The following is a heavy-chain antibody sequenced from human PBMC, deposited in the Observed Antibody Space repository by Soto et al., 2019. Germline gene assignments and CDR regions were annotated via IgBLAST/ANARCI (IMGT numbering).Heavy chain of an antibody. J-gene: IGHJ2*01. Sequence: PGGSLRLSCAASGFTFSDSALHWVRQAPGKGLEWVGRVRTKVNNYATLYSASVRGRFTISRDDSRNTAYLQMDSLKTEDTAIYYCTRPNDSGSYDWFFDLWGRGTLVTVSS. CDR2: VRTKVNNYAT. V-gene: IGHV3-73*01. CDR1: GFTFSDSA. D-gene: IGHD4-4*01. CDR3: TRPNDSGSYDWFFDL.